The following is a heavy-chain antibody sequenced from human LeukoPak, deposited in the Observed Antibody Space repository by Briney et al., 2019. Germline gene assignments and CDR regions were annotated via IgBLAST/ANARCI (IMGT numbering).Heavy chain of an antibody. V-gene: IGHV1-18*01. CDR1: GYTFTSYG. CDR3: ARARPPAPYSSGWFDY. CDR2: ISAYNGNT. J-gene: IGHJ4*02. Sequence: ASVKVSCKASGYTFTSYGISWVRQAPGQGHAWMGWISAYNGNTNYAQKLQGRVTMTTDTSTSTAYMELRSLRSDDTAVYYCARARPPAPYSSGWFDYWGQGTLVTVSS. D-gene: IGHD6-19*01.